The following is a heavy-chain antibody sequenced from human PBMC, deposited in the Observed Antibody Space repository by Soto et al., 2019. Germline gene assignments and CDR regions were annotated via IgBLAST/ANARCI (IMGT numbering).Heavy chain of an antibody. CDR2: ISYDGSNK. J-gene: IGHJ4*02. CDR1: GFTFSSYG. V-gene: IGHV3-30*18. Sequence: PGGSLRLSCAASGFTFSSYGMHWVRQAPGKGLEWVAVISYDGSNKYYADSVKGRFTISRDNSKNTLYLQMNSLRAEDTAVYYCANTELEAEWSMIVVVTPGYWGQGTLVTVSS. D-gene: IGHD3-22*01. CDR3: ANTELEAEWSMIVVVTPGY.